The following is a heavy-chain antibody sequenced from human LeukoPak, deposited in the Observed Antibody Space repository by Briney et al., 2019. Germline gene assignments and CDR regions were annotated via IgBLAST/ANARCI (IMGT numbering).Heavy chain of an antibody. CDR3: ARNRYYSSGKVDDAFDI. J-gene: IGHJ3*02. CDR2: FGVYNGNI. Sequence: ASVKVSCKASGYTFIRYGISWVRQAPGQGLEWMGWFGVYNGNINYAQKLQGRVTMTTDTSTSTACMELRSLRSDDTAVYFCARNRYYSSGKVDDAFDIWGQGTMVTVSS. D-gene: IGHD3-10*01. V-gene: IGHV1-18*01. CDR1: GYTFIRYG.